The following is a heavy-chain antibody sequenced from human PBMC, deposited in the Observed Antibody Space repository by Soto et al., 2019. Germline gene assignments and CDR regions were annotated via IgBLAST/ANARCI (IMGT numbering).Heavy chain of an antibody. V-gene: IGHV3-23*01. J-gene: IGHJ6*02. Sequence: GGSLRLSCAASGFTFSSYAMIWVRQAPGKGLEWVSAISVSGGSTYYADSVKGRFTISRDNSKNTLYLQMNSLRAEDTAVYYCAKAGGYGFHYYYGMDVWGQGTTVTVSS. CDR3: AKAGGYGFHYYYGMDV. CDR1: GFTFSSYA. D-gene: IGHD5-12*01. CDR2: ISVSGGST.